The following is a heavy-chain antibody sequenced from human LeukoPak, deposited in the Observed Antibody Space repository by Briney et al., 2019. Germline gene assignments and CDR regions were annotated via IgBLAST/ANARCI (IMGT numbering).Heavy chain of an antibody. Sequence: PGGSLRLSCAASGFTFTSYWMHWVRQAPGKGLFWVSRINSDGSSTNYADSVKGRFTISRDNAKNTVYPQMNSLRVEDTAVYYCARIAYGSAWYVDYWGQGTLVTVSS. CDR2: INSDGSST. D-gene: IGHD6-25*01. V-gene: IGHV3-74*01. CDR1: GFTFTSYW. CDR3: ARIAYGSAWYVDY. J-gene: IGHJ4*02.